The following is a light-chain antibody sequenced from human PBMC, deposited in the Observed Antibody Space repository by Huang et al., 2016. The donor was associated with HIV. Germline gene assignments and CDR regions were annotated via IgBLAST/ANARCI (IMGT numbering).Light chain of an antibody. CDR2: DAS. CDR1: QDIRNS. J-gene: IGKJ1*01. CDR3: QQYYTIRA. Sequence: DIQMTQSPSSLSASVGDRVTLTCRASQDIRNSVAWYQHKPGKAPKLLLHDASRWESGVPSRFSGSGSGTNYTLTISSLQPEDSATYYCQQYYTIRAFGQGTKVEIK. V-gene: IGKV1-NL1*01.